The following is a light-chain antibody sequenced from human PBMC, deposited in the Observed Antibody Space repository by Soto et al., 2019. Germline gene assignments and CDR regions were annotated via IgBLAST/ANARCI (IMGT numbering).Light chain of an antibody. J-gene: IGKJ1*01. V-gene: IGKV3-15*01. CDR3: QHYNNWPPWT. CDR2: AAS. CDR1: QSVSSN. Sequence: EIVMTQCPATLSVSPGEGATLSCRASQSVSSNLAWYQQKPGQAPRLLIYAASTRATGIPARFSGSGSGTEFTLTISSLQSEDFAVYYCQHYNNWPPWTFGQGTKVEIK.